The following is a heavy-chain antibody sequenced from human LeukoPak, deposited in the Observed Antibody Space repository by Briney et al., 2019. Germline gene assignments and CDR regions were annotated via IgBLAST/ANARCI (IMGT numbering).Heavy chain of an antibody. J-gene: IGHJ2*01. D-gene: IGHD1-26*01. CDR3: AREGSGSYYWYFDL. CDR2: INSRGSTI. V-gene: IGHV3-48*03. CDR1: GFTFSSYE. Sequence: PGGSLRLSCAASGFTFSSYEMNWVRQAPGKGLEWVSYINSRGSTIYYADSVKGRFTISRDNAKNSLFLRMNSLRAEDTAVYYCAREGSGSYYWYFDLWGRGTLVTVSS.